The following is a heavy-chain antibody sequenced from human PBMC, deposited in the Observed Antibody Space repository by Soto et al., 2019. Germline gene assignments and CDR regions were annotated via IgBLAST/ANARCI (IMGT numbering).Heavy chain of an antibody. CDR2: IYYSGNT. V-gene: IGHV4-59*01. D-gene: IGHD6-19*01. J-gene: IGHJ4*02. CDR3: ARMNRGCNYFDS. Sequence: QVQLQESGPRLVKPSETLSLTCTVSDGSINNNYWTWIRQPPGKGLEWMVYIYYSGNTNINPSLMSRFSILVDTSKDQFYLKLTSVTAADTDVYYCARMNRGCNYFDSWGQGTLVTFAS. CDR1: DGSINNNY.